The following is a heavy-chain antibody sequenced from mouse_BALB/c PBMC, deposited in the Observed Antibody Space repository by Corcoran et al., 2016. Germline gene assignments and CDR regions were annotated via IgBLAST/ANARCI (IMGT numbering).Heavy chain of an antibody. CDR2: INPYYGST. Sequence: EIQLQQTGPELVKPGASVKISCKASGYSFTDYIMLWVKQSHGKSLEWIGNINPYYGSTSYNLKFKGKATLTVDKSSSTAYMQLNSLTSEDSAVYYCARLGGNYFDYWGQGTTLTVSS. CDR3: ARLGGNYFDY. J-gene: IGHJ2*01. CDR1: GYSFTDYI. V-gene: IGHV1-39*01.